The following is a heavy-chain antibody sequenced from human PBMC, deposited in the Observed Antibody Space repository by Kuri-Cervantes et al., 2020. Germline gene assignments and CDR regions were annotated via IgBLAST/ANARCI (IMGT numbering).Heavy chain of an antibody. CDR2: IIPIFGTA. J-gene: IGHJ4*02. CDR3: ARATPDGSGSPYFY. CDR1: GGTFSSYA. V-gene: IGHV1-69*06. Sequence: SVKVSCKASGGTFSSYAISWVRQAPGQGLEWMGGIIPIFGTASYAQKFQGRVTITADKSTSTAYMELSSLRSEDTAMYYCARATPDGSGSPYFYWGLGTPVTVSS. D-gene: IGHD3-22*01.